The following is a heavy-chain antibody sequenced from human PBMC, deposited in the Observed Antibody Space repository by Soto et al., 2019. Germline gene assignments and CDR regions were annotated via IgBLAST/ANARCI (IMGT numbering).Heavy chain of an antibody. CDR3: AKDRHRSSIAALARPRPYYYGMDV. J-gene: IGHJ6*02. Sequence: GGSLRLSCAVSGFTFSSYAMSWVRQAPGKGLEWVSVISGSGGTTYYADSVKGRFTISRDNSKNTLYLQMNSLRAEDTAVYYCAKDRHRSSIAALARPRPYYYGMDVWGQGTTVTVSS. V-gene: IGHV3-23*01. D-gene: IGHD6-6*01. CDR1: GFTFSSYA. CDR2: ISGSGGTT.